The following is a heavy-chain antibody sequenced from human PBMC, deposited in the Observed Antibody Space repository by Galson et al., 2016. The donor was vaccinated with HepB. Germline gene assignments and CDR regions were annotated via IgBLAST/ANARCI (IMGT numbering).Heavy chain of an antibody. CDR2: VGGRGGST. Sequence: SLRLSCAASGFTFCNYAMNWVRPAPGKGLEWVSIVGGRGGSTYYADSVKGRFTISRDTSKNTLYLQMNTRRAEDTAVYYCANTYLNAFDIWGQGTKVTVSS. D-gene: IGHD2-2*01. J-gene: IGHJ3*02. V-gene: IGHV3-23*01. CDR3: ANTYLNAFDI. CDR1: GFTFCNYA.